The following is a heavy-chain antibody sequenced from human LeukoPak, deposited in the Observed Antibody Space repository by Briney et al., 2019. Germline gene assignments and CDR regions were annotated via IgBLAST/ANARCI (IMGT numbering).Heavy chain of an antibody. D-gene: IGHD2-2*01. CDR2: ISAYNGNT. Sequence: ASVKVSCKASGYTFTSYGISWVRQAPGQGLEWMGWISAYNGNTNYAQKLQGRATMTTDTSTSTAYMELRSLRSDDTAVYYCARVKCSSTSCYHGCDYWGQGTLVTVSS. CDR3: ARVKCSSTSCYHGCDY. V-gene: IGHV1-18*01. J-gene: IGHJ4*02. CDR1: GYTFTSYG.